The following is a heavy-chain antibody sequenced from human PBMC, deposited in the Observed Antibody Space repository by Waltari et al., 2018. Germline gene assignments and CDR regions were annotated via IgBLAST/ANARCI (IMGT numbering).Heavy chain of an antibody. D-gene: IGHD3-22*01. CDR2: MYSGGST. J-gene: IGHJ4*02. CDR1: GFTVSSNY. CDR3: ARNYYDSSGYYY. V-gene: IGHV3-66*02. Sequence: EVQLVESGGGLVQPGGSLRLSCAASGFTVSSNYMSWVRQAPGKGLEWVSVMYSGGSTYYADSVKGRFTISRDNSKNTLYLQMNSLRAEDTAVYYCARNYYDSSGYYYWGQGTLVTVSS.